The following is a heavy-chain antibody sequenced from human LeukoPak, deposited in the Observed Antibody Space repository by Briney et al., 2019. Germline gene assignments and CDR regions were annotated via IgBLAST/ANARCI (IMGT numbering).Heavy chain of an antibody. CDR1: GYSFTDYY. CDR3: AVAPGDY. D-gene: IGHD2-21*01. V-gene: IGHV1-2*02. CDR2: INPKNDYT. J-gene: IGHJ4*02. Sequence: GASVRVSCEASGYSFTDYYTHWVRQAPGQGLEWMGWINPKNDYTFYAQNFQGRVTLTRVTSINTVYMELSRLTSDDTALYYCAVAPGDYWGQGTQVIVSA.